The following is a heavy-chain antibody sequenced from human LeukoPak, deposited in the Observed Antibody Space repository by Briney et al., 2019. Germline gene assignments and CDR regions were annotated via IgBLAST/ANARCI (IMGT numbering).Heavy chain of an antibody. CDR3: ARYRILAFSYMDV. Sequence: TGGSLRLSCAASGFTFSSYGMNWVRQAPGKGLGWVSSISSSSSYIYYADSVKGRFTISRDNAKNSLYLQMNSLRAEDTALYYCARYRILAFSYMDVWGKGTTVTVSS. CDR2: ISSSSSYI. V-gene: IGHV3-21*01. D-gene: IGHD1-26*01. J-gene: IGHJ6*03. CDR1: GFTFSSYG.